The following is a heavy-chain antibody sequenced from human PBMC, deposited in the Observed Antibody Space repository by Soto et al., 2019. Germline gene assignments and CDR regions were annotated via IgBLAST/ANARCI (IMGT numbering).Heavy chain of an antibody. CDR1: GGSISSGGYY. V-gene: IGHV4-31*03. CDR2: IYYSGST. CDR3: ARKYSGYYNWFDP. Sequence: SETLSLTCTFSGGSISSGGYYWSWIRQHPGKGLEWIGYIYYSGSTYYNPSLKSRVTISVDTSKNQFSLKLSSVTAADTAVYYCARKYSGYYNWFDPWGQGTLVTVSS. J-gene: IGHJ5*02. D-gene: IGHD5-12*01.